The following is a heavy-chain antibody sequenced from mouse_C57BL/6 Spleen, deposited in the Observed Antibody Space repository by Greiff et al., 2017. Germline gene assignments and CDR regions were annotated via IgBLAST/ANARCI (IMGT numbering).Heavy chain of an antibody. CDR2: INPSTGGT. V-gene: IGHV1-42*01. CDR3: AREDSSGYDY. Sequence: EVQLQQSGPELVKPGASVKISCKASGYSFTGYYMNWVKQSPEKSLEWIGEINPSTGGTTYNQKFKAKATLTVDKSSSTAYMQLKSLTSEASAVYYCAREDSSGYDYWGQGTTLTVSS. J-gene: IGHJ2*01. D-gene: IGHD3-2*02. CDR1: GYSFTGYY.